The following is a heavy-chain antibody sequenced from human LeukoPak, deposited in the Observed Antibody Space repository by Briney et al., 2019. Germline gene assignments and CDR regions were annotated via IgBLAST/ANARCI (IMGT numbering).Heavy chain of an antibody. V-gene: IGHV4-39*01. CDR3: ARLVPRPLDSFDL. Sequence: PSETQSLTCTVSGGSVTNSRFYWGWIRQPPGKGLEWIGNIYYSGSTYYNPSLQSRVTMSVDTSNNQFYLKVNSVTAADTAVYYCARLVPRPLDSFDLWGQGAVVTVSS. CDR1: GGSVTNSRFY. CDR2: IYYSGST. J-gene: IGHJ3*01.